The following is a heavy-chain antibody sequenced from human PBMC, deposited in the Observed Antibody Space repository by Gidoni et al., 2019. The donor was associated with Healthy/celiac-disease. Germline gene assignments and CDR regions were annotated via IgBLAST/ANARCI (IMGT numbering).Heavy chain of an antibody. CDR1: GVSFSSGSYY. CDR3: ARAYSSGWRDWFDP. J-gene: IGHJ5*02. D-gene: IGHD6-19*01. CDR2: IYTSGST. V-gene: IGHV4-61*02. Sequence: QVQLQESCPGLVKPSQTLSLPCTVPGVSFSSGSYYWSWIRQPPGKGLEWIGRIYTSGSTNYNPSLKSRVTISVDTSKNQFSLKLSSVTAADTAVYYWARAYSSGWRDWFDPWGQGTLVTVSS.